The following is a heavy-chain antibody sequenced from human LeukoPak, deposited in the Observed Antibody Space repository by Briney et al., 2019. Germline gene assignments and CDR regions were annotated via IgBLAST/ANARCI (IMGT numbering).Heavy chain of an antibody. V-gene: IGHV1-69*05. J-gene: IGHJ4*02. CDR3: ARGGPYDSSGDFDY. Sequence: AASVKVSCNASGGTLSSYAISWVRQAPGQGLEWMGRIIPIFGTANYAQKFQGRVTITTDESTSTAYMELSSLRSEDTAVYYCARGGPYDSSGDFDYWGQGTLVTVSS. D-gene: IGHD3-22*01. CDR2: IIPIFGTA. CDR1: GGTLSSYA.